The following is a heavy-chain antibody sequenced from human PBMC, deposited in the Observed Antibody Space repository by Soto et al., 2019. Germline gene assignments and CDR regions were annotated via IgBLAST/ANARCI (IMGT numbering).Heavy chain of an antibody. CDR1: GFTFSSTA. CDR2: ISGSGGNT. D-gene: IGHD3-10*01. CDR3: AKEGTHFYYHGMDV. Sequence: GGSLRLSCAASGFTFSSTAMSWVRQAPGKGLECVSVISGSGGNTYYADSVKGRFTISRDNSKNTLYLQMNSLRAEDTAVYYCAKEGTHFYYHGMDVWGQGTTVTVSS. V-gene: IGHV3-23*01. J-gene: IGHJ6*02.